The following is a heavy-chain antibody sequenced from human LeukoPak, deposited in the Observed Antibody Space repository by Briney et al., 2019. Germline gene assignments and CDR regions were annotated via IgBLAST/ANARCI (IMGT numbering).Heavy chain of an antibody. Sequence: GSLRLSCAASGFTFSSYSMNWVRQAPGKGLEWVSSISSSSSYIYYADSVKGRFTISRDNAKNSLYLQMNSLRAEDTAVYYCARGGQWELPYYFDYWGQGTLVTVSS. J-gene: IGHJ4*02. D-gene: IGHD1-26*01. CDR3: ARGGQWELPYYFDY. CDR2: ISSSSSYI. V-gene: IGHV3-21*01. CDR1: GFTFSSYS.